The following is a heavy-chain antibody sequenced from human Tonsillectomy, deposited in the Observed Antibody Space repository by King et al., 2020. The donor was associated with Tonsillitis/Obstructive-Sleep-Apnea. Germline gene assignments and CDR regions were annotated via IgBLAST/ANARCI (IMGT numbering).Heavy chain of an antibody. V-gene: IGHV4-34*01. J-gene: IGHJ3*02. CDR3: ARQGGGFGAFDI. CDR1: GGSFRGFY. D-gene: IGHD3-3*01. CDR2: INHSGST. Sequence: VQLQQWGAGLLKPSETLSLTCAVYGGSFRGFYWSWIRQPPGKGLEWIGEINHSGSTNYNPSLKSRVTISVATSENQFSLKLTSVTAADTAVYYCARQGGGFGAFDIWGQGTMVTVSS.